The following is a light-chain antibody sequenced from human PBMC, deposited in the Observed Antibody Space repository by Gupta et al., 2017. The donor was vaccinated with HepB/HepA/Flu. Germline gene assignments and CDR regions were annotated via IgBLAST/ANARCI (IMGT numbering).Light chain of an antibody. CDR1: KLGERF. CDR2: QDS. V-gene: IGLV3-1*01. CDR3: EAWGSITVV. J-gene: IGLJ2*01. Sequence: DLTQIPSVSVSSGQTVSITCSGDKLGERFASWYQQKPGQSPVLVIYQDSKRPSGIPERFSGSNSRTTAPMTIGGHETEDADDYYYEAWGSITVVFGGGTKLTVL.